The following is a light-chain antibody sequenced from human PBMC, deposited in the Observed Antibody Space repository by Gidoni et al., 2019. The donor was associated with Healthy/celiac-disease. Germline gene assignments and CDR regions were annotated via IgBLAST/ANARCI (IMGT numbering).Light chain of an antibody. J-gene: IGKJ4*01. CDR3: QQYNNWPPLT. V-gene: IGKV3D-15*03. CDR1: QSVSSN. CDR2: GAS. Sequence: IVMTQSPVTLSVSPGERATLSCRASQSVSSNLAWYQQKPGQAPRLLIYGASSRATGIPARFSGSGSGTEFTLTISILQSEDFAVYYCQQYNNWPPLTFGGGTKVEIK.